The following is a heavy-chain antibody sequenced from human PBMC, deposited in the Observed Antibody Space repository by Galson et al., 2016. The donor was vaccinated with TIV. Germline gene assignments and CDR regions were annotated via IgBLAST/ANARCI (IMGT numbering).Heavy chain of an antibody. CDR3: ASDRNTAFDTYHYYYGMDV. D-gene: IGHD5-18*01. CDR2: IIPLFRTT. Sequence: SVKVSCKASGGTFSSYDFNWVRLDPGQGLEWMGGIIPLFRTTNYAQKFQGRATITADESTNTAYMALNSLRSGDTAVYYCASDRNTAFDTYHYYYGMDVWGQGTTVTVSS. V-gene: IGHV1-69*13. J-gene: IGHJ6*02. CDR1: GGTFSSYD.